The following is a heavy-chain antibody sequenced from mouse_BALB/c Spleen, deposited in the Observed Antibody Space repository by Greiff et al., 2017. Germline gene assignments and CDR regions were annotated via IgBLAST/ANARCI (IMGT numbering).Heavy chain of an antibody. CDR3: ARDDYWFAY. Sequence: VQLKESGPGLVAPSQSLSITCTVSGFSLTSYGVHWVRQPPGKGLEWLGVIWAGGSTNYNSALMSRLSISKDNSKSQVFLKMNSLQTDDTAMYYCARDDYWFAYWGQGTLVTVSA. D-gene: IGHD2-4*01. CDR2: IWAGGST. J-gene: IGHJ3*01. CDR1: GFSLTSYG. V-gene: IGHV2-9*02.